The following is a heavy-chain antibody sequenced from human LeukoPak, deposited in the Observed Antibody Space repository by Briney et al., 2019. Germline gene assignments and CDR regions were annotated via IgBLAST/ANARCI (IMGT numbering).Heavy chain of an antibody. CDR3: ARGRGERHYVEAFDI. CDR1: GGSFSGYY. J-gene: IGHJ3*02. V-gene: IGHV4-34*01. CDR2: MYYSGGT. D-gene: IGHD4-17*01. Sequence: SETLSLTCAVYGGSFSGYYWTWIRQPPGKGLEWIGEMYYSGGTNYNPSLKSRVTISVDTSKNQFSLKLNSVTTADTALYYCARGRGERHYVEAFDIWGQGTAVTVSS.